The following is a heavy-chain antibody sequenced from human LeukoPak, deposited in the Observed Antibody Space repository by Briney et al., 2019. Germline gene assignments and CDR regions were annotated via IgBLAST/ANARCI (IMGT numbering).Heavy chain of an antibody. V-gene: IGHV3-48*04. CDR3: AREVRYFALGDY. Sequence: GGSLRLSCAASGFSFSSYSMNWVRQAPGKGPEWVSYISSSGRTAYYADSVRGRFTISRDNAKNSLYLQMNSLRAEDTAVYYCAREVRYFALGDYWGQGTLVTVSS. CDR1: GFSFSSYS. D-gene: IGHD3-9*01. J-gene: IGHJ4*02. CDR2: ISSSGRTA.